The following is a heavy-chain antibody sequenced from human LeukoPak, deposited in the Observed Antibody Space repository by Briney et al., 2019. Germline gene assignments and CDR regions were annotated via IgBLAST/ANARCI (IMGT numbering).Heavy chain of an antibody. Sequence: ASVKVSCKASGYTFTSYGISWVRQAPGQGLEWMGWISAYNGNTNYAQKLQGRVTMTTDTSTSTAYMELRSLRSDDTAVCYCARRIAAAGTFDYWGQGTLVTVSS. D-gene: IGHD6-13*01. CDR3: ARRIAAAGTFDY. V-gene: IGHV1-18*01. CDR1: GYTFTSYG. CDR2: ISAYNGNT. J-gene: IGHJ4*02.